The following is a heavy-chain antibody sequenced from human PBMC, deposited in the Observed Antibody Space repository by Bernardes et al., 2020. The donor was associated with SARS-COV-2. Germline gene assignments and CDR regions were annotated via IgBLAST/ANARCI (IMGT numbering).Heavy chain of an antibody. J-gene: IGHJ4*02. CDR3: ARHQGRSFDQ. V-gene: IGHV4-4*02. CDR2: IYPRGGT. CDR1: GDYS. Sequence: SQSLSLTCTVSGDYSWSLVRQPPGQVREWIGEIYPRGGTKYNPSLKSRVTISVDKSENQVSLKLTSVTAAYTAVYFCARHQGRSFDQWGQGILVTVSS.